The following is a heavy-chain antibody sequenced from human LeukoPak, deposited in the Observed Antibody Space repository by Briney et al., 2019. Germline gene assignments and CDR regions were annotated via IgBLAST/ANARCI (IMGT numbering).Heavy chain of an antibody. D-gene: IGHD2-2*01. CDR3: AKDATAVPGTVYMDV. CDR2: ISYDGSNK. V-gene: IGHV3-30*18. Sequence: GGSLRLSCAASGSTFSSYGMHWVRQAPGKGLEWVAVISYDGSNKYYADSVKGRFTISRDNSKNTLYLQMNSLRAEDTALYYCAKDATAVPGTVYMDVWGKGTTVTISS. J-gene: IGHJ6*03. CDR1: GSTFSSYG.